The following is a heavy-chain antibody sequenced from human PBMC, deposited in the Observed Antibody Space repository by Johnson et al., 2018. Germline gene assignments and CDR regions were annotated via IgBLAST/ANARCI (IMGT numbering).Heavy chain of an antibody. Sequence: QVQLVESGAEVKKPGASVKVSCKASGYTFTSYDINWVRQATGQGLERMGWMNPNSGNSGYAQKFQDRVTMTRNTSISTAYMELSSLRSEDTAVYFCARFVPLAGMDVWGQGTTVTVSS. CDR3: ARFVPLAGMDV. CDR1: GYTFTSYD. D-gene: IGHD2-8*01. J-gene: IGHJ6*02. V-gene: IGHV1-8*01. CDR2: MNPNSGNS.